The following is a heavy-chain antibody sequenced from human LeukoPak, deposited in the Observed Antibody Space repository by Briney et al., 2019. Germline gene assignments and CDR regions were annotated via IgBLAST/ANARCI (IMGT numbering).Heavy chain of an antibody. Sequence: SETLSLTCSASGGSISGYYWNWIRQPAGKGLEWIGRIYTDGGTLYNPSLKSRVTMSVDTSKNQFSLKLTSATAADTAVYYCARRVSEVAPTLRNGENWFDPWGRGTLVTVSS. CDR3: ARRVSEVAPTLRNGENWFDP. CDR1: GGSISGYY. D-gene: IGHD1-26*01. V-gene: IGHV4-4*07. J-gene: IGHJ5*02. CDR2: IYTDGGT.